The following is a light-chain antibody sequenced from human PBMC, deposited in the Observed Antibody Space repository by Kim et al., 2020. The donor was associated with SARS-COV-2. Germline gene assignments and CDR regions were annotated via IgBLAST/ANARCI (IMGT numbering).Light chain of an antibody. CDR2: GAS. V-gene: IGKV1-9*01. CDR3: QQFSVYPRT. Sequence: SVDAKVTTACRASQGISDYLAWYQQDPGQAPKLLIFGASTLQNGVPSRFSGSGSGTEFTLTIRGLQPEDFATYFCQQFSVYPRTFGQGTKVDIK. J-gene: IGKJ1*01. CDR1: QGISDY.